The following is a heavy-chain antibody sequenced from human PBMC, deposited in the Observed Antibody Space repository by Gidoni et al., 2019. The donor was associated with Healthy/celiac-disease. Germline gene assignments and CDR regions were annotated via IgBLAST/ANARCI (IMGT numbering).Heavy chain of an antibody. V-gene: IGHV3-48*01. D-gene: IGHD2-15*01. CDR3: ARGIYCSGGSCRPN. CDR2: ISSSSSTI. Sequence: EVQLVESGGGLVQPGGSLRLSCAASGFTFSSYSMNWVRQAPWKGLEWVSYISSSSSTIFYADSVKGRFTISRDNAKNSLYLQMNSLRAEDTAVYYCARGIYCSGGSCRPNWGQGTLVTVSS. J-gene: IGHJ4*02. CDR1: GFTFSSYS.